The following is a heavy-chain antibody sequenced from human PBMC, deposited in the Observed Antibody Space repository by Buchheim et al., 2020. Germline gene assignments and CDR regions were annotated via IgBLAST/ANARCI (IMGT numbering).Heavy chain of an antibody. Sequence: QVQLQESGPGLVKPSETLSLTCTVSGGSISSYYWSWIRQLPGKGLEWIGYIYYSGSTNYNPSLKSRVTISVDTSKNQFSLKLSSVTAADTAVYYCARDSSGYYQGAWGAFDIWGQGT. CDR1: GGSISSYY. V-gene: IGHV4-59*01. CDR2: IYYSGST. CDR3: ARDSSGYYQGAWGAFDI. J-gene: IGHJ3*02. D-gene: IGHD3-22*01.